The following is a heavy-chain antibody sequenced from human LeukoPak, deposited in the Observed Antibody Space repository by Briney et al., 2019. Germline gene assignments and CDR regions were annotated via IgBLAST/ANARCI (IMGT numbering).Heavy chain of an antibody. CDR3: ASSYYYDSSGYWGYFDY. V-gene: IGHV4-38-2*02. CDR2: IYHSGST. CDR1: GYSISRGYY. J-gene: IGHJ4*02. D-gene: IGHD3-22*01. Sequence: SETLSLTCTVSGYSISRGYYWGWIRQPPGKGLEWIGSIYHSGSTYYNPSLKSRVTISVDTSKNQFSLKQSSVTAADTAVYYCASSYYYDSSGYWGYFDYWGQGTLVTVSS.